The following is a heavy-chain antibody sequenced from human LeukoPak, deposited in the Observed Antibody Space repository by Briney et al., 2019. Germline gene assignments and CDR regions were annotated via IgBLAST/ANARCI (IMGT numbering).Heavy chain of an antibody. D-gene: IGHD3-9*01. V-gene: IGHV3-23*01. Sequence: GGSLRLSCAASGFTFSSYAMSWVRQAPGKGLEWVSTISGSGGSTYYADSVKGRFTISRDNSKNTLYLQMNSLRAEDTAVYYCAKTPSGYYDILTGYQYYFDYWGQGTLVTLSS. CDR1: GFTFSSYA. CDR2: ISGSGGST. CDR3: AKTPSGYYDILTGYQYYFDY. J-gene: IGHJ4*02.